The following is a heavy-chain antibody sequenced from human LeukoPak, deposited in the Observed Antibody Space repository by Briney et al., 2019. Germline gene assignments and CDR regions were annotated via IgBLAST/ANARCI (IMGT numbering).Heavy chain of an antibody. J-gene: IGHJ3*02. CDR2: ISSSSSYI. V-gene: IGHV3-21*01. CDR3: ARESVYYDSSGYAFDI. D-gene: IGHD3-22*01. Sequence: GGSLRLSCAASGFTFRSYSINWVRQAPGKGLEWVSSISSSSSYIYYADSVKGRFTISRDNAKNSLYLQMNSLRAKDTAVYYCARESVYYDSSGYAFDIWGQGTMVTVSS. CDR1: GFTFRSYS.